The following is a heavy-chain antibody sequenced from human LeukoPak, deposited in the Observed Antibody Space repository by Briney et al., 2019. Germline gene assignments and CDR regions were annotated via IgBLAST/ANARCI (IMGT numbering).Heavy chain of an antibody. CDR3: ASYSSGWYYFDY. V-gene: IGHV3-7*01. J-gene: IGHJ4*02. D-gene: IGHD6-19*01. CDR2: IKQDGSEK. Sequence: GGSLRLSCAASGFTFSSYSMNWVRQAPGKGLEWVANIKQDGSEKYYVDSVKGRFTISRDNAKNSLYLQMNSLRAEDTAVYYCASYSSGWYYFDYWGQGTLVTVSS. CDR1: GFTFSSYS.